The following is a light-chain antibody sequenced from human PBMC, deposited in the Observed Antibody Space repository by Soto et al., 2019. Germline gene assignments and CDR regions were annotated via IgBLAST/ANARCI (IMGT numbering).Light chain of an antibody. CDR3: QSYNSGLHIT. J-gene: IGKJ3*01. CDR2: SAS. CDR1: QGISTY. V-gene: IGKV1-27*01. Sequence: DIQMTQSPSSLSASVGDRVTITCRASQGISTYLGWYQQKPGKVPKVLIYSASTLQPGVPSRFSGSGSGTDFTLTTRSLQPEDVATYYCQSYNSGLHITFGPGTKVDIK.